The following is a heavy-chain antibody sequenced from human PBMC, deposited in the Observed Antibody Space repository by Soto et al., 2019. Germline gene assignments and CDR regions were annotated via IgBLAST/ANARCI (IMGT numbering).Heavy chain of an antibody. Sequence: EVQLVESGGGLVKPGGSLRLSCAASGFTFSNAWMSWVRQAPGKGLEWVGRIKSKTDGGTTDYAAPVKGRFTISRDDSKNTLYLQMNSLKTEDTAVYYCTTEGGDYVPDAFDIWGQGTMVTVSS. D-gene: IGHD4-17*01. V-gene: IGHV3-15*01. CDR1: GFTFSNAW. J-gene: IGHJ3*02. CDR2: IKSKTDGGTT. CDR3: TTEGGDYVPDAFDI.